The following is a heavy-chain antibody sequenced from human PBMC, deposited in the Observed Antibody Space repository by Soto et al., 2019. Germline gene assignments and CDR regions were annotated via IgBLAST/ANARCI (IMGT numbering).Heavy chain of an antibody. D-gene: IGHD2-15*01. V-gene: IGHV3-74*01. CDR3: VRTSLVVAAATREDY. Sequence: ELQLVESGGGLVQPGGSLRLSCAASGFTFSSYWMHWGRQAPGKGLVWVSRINSDGSSTSYADSVKGRFTISRDNAKNTLYLQMNSLRAEDTAVYYCVRTSLVVAAATREDYWRQGTLVTVSS. CDR1: GFTFSSYW. J-gene: IGHJ4*02. CDR2: INSDGSST.